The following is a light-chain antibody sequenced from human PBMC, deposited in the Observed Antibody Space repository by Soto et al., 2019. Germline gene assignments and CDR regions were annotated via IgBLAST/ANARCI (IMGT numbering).Light chain of an antibody. CDR3: QSYDSSLSGRGV. J-gene: IGLJ1*01. Sequence: QSVLTQPPSVSGAPGQRVTISCTGSSSNIGAGYDVHWYQQLPGTAPKLLIYVNSNRPSGVPDRFSGSKSGTSASLAITGLQAEDEADYYCQSYDSSLSGRGVFGTGTKLTAL. V-gene: IGLV1-40*01. CDR1: SSNIGAGYD. CDR2: VNS.